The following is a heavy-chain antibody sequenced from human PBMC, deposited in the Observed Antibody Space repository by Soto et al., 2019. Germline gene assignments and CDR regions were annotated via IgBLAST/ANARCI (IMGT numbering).Heavy chain of an antibody. CDR1: GFTFSGHW. V-gene: IGHV3-7*01. D-gene: IGHD2-2*01. CDR3: ARDRAFCSGTNCRRGSIYYYYMDV. Sequence: EVHLVESGGGLVQPGGSLRLSCAASGFTFSGHWMSWVRQAPGKGLEWVAHIKQDGSETFYVGSVKGRFTISRDNAKNSLDLQMNSLRAEDTALYYCARDRAFCSGTNCRRGSIYYYYMDVSGNGNTVTVSS. J-gene: IGHJ6*03. CDR2: IKQDGSET.